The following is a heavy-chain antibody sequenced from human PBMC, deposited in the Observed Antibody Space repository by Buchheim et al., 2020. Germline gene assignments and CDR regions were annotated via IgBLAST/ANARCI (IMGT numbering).Heavy chain of an antibody. Sequence: EVQLVESGGGLVQPGGSLRLSCAASGFTFSRQWMHWVRQAPGKGLIWVSRINEDGSFMSYADSVQGRFIISRDNSQNTLYLQMNSLRAEDTAVYYCAKDVSAVGIQLWLRGYFDYWGQGTL. V-gene: IGHV3-74*01. J-gene: IGHJ4*02. CDR2: INEDGSFM. CDR1: GFTFSRQW. D-gene: IGHD5-18*01. CDR3: AKDVSAVGIQLWLRGYFDY.